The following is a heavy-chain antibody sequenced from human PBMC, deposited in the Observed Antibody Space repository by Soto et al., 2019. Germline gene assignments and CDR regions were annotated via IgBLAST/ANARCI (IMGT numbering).Heavy chain of an antibody. J-gene: IGHJ6*02. CDR3: AAGTIQYYYYGMDV. D-gene: IGHD6-13*01. Sequence: PSETLSLTCTVSGGSISSYYWSWIRQPPGKGLEWIGYIYYSGSTNYNPSLKSRVTISVDTSKNQFSLKLSSVTAADTAVYYCAAGTIQYYYYGMDVWGQGTTVTVSS. CDR1: GGSISSYY. CDR2: IYYSGST. V-gene: IGHV4-59*01.